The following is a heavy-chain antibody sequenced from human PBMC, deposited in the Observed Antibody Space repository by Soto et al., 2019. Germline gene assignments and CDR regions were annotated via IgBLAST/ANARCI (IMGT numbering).Heavy chain of an antibody. CDR2: IDPDGSDT. J-gene: IGHJ4*02. Sequence: GGSLRLSCAASGFAFSRFPMHWFRQAPGKGLVWVSRIDPDGSDTTYADSVKGRFTISRDNAKNIVYLQMSSLRAEDTALYYCATMAGTYPYWGQGTLVTVSS. D-gene: IGHD1-26*01. V-gene: IGHV3-74*01. CDR1: GFAFSRFP. CDR3: ATMAGTYPY.